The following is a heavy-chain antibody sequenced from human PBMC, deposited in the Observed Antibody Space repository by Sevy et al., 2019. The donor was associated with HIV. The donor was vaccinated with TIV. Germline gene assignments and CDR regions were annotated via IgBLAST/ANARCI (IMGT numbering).Heavy chain of an antibody. D-gene: IGHD3-10*01. Sequence: ASVKVSCEASGYTFTSYGISWVRQAPGQGLEWMGWISAYNGNTNYAQKLQGRVTMTTDTSTSTAYMELRSLRSDDTAVYYCARVDGSGSYYLKYYFDYWGQGTLVTVSS. CDR2: ISAYNGNT. V-gene: IGHV1-18*01. CDR3: ARVDGSGSYYLKYYFDY. CDR1: GYTFTSYG. J-gene: IGHJ4*02.